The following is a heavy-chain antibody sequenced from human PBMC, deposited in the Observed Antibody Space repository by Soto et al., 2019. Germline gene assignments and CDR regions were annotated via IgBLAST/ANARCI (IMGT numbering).Heavy chain of an antibody. CDR3: ARRGYSSGYNYFDQ. V-gene: IGHV4-59*08. CDR2: IYYSGST. Sequence: SDTLSLTCTVSGGSISRYYWSWSLHSPWKGLEWIGNIYYSGSTNYNPSLMSRVTISVDTSKNQFSLKLSSVIAADTAVYYCARRGYSSGYNYFDQWGQGALVTVS. J-gene: IGHJ4*02. CDR1: GGSISRYY. D-gene: IGHD3-22*01.